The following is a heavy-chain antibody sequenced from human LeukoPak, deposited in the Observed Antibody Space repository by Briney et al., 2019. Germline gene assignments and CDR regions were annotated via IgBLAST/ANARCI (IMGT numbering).Heavy chain of an antibody. Sequence: PGGSLRLSCTASGFTFGDYAMSWVRQAPGKGLEWVGFIRSKAYGGTTEYAASVKGRFTISRDDSKSIAYLQMNSLKPEDTAVYYCTRDRIQGDYWGQGTLVTVSS. D-gene: IGHD5-18*01. J-gene: IGHJ4*02. V-gene: IGHV3-49*04. CDR1: GFTFGDYA. CDR2: IRSKAYGGTT. CDR3: TRDRIQGDY.